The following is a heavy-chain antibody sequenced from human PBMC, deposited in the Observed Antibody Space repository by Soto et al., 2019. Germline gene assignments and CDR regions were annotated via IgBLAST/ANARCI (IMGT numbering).Heavy chain of an antibody. J-gene: IGHJ4*02. CDR3: AKDRDVPAAAYYFDC. Sequence: HPGGSLRLSCAASGFTFSKYVMHWVRQAPGKGLEWVAVLSYDGTDKYYADSVKGRFTISRDNSKNTLYLQMNSLKPEDTAVYYCAKDRDVPAAAYYFDCWGQGTLVTVSS. V-gene: IGHV3-30*18. D-gene: IGHD2-2*01. CDR2: LSYDGTDK. CDR1: GFTFSKYV.